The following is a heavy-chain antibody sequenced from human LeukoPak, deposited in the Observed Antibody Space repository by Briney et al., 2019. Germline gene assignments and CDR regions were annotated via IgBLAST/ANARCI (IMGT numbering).Heavy chain of an antibody. CDR2: IYYSGST. D-gene: IGHD1-14*01. V-gene: IGHV4-59*01. J-gene: IGHJ3*02. Sequence: SETLSLTCTVSGGSISSYYWSWIQQPPGKGLEWIGYIYYSGSTNYNPSLKSRVTTSVDTSKNQFSLKLSSVTAADTAVYYCARASYRHASGAFDIWGQGTMVTVSS. CDR3: ARASYRHASGAFDI. CDR1: GGSISSYY.